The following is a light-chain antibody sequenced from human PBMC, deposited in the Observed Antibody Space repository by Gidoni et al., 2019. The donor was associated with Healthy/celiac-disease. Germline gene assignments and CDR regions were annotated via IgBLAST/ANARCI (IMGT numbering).Light chain of an antibody. Sequence: QSALTQPASESGSPGQSVTISCTGTSSDVGGYNDVSWYQQHPGKAPKLMIYDVSNRPSGVSNRFSGSKSGNTASLTISGLQAEDEADYYCSSYTSSSTWVFGGGTKLTVL. CDR1: SSDVGGYND. J-gene: IGLJ3*02. V-gene: IGLV2-14*01. CDR3: SSYTSSSTWV. CDR2: DVS.